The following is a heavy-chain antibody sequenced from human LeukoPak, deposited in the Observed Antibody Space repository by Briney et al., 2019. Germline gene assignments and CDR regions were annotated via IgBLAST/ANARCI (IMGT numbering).Heavy chain of an antibody. CDR1: GGSVSNSPYY. CDR2: ISYSGST. J-gene: IGHJ6*02. Sequence: SETLSLTCSVSGGSVSNSPYYWGWIRQPPGKGLEWIGSISYSGSTYYNPSLKSRLTISVDTSKNQFSLELESVTAADTAVYYCARSHGMGAWGPGTTVTVSS. V-gene: IGHV4-39*01. CDR3: ARSHGMGA.